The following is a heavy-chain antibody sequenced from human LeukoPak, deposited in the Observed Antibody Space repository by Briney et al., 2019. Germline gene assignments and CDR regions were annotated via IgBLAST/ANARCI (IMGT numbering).Heavy chain of an antibody. J-gene: IGHJ4*02. CDR1: GFTFTTYQ. CDR2: ISTTGDTI. Sequence: GGSLRLSCAASGFTFTTYQMNWVRQAPGKGLEWVSYISTTGDTIYYADSVKGRFTISRDNAKNSLYLQMNSLRAVDTAVYYCAGFYYYGSRAFDHWGQGTLVTVSS. D-gene: IGHD3-10*01. V-gene: IGHV3-48*03. CDR3: AGFYYYGSRAFDH.